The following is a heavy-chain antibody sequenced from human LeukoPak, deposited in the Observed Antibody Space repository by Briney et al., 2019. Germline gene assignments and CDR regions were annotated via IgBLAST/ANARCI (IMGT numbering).Heavy chain of an antibody. V-gene: IGHV1-18*01. Sequence: ASVKVSCKASGYTFTSYGISWVRQAPGQGLEWMGWISAYNGNTNYAQKLQGRVTMTTDTSTSTAYMELRSLRSDDTAVYYCARSVTIFGVAGDAFDPWGQGTLVTVST. J-gene: IGHJ5*02. D-gene: IGHD3-3*01. CDR2: ISAYNGNT. CDR3: ARSVTIFGVAGDAFDP. CDR1: GYTFTSYG.